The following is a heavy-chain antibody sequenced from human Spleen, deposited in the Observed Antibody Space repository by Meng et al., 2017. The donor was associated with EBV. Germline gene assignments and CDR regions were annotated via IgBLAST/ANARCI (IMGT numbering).Heavy chain of an antibody. D-gene: IGHD5-12*01. CDR2: INRSGSN. V-gene: IGHV4-34*01. CDR1: CGSFSVSY. Sequence: GGRGLLMASVTPSHTTSVKCGSFSVSYWTWIRQPPGKGLEWIGEINRSGSNNYNPSLKSRVTISVDTSKNQFSLNLISVTAADTAVYYCASAPPGLPHDSWGQGTLVTVSS. J-gene: IGHJ4*02. CDR3: ASAPPGLPHDS.